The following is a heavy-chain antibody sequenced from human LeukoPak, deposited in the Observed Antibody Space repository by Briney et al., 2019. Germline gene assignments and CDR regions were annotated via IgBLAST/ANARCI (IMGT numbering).Heavy chain of an antibody. D-gene: IGHD6-13*01. V-gene: IGHV3-23*01. CDR3: AKSGGSSSWYAYFDY. J-gene: IGHJ4*02. CDR2: ISGSGGST. CDR1: GFTFSSYA. Sequence: GGSLRLSCAASGFTFSSYAMSWVRQAPGKGLEWVSAISGSGGSTYYADSVKGRLTISRDNFKNTLYLQMNSLRAEDTAVYYCAKSGGSSSWYAYFDYWGQGTLVTVSS.